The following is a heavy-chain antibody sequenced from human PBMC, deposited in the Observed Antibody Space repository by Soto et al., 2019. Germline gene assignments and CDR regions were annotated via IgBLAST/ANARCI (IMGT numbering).Heavy chain of an antibody. CDR1: GFTFSSYG. CDR3: AKGVRHYYDSSGYYDVSDY. J-gene: IGHJ4*02. CDR2: ISYDGSNK. D-gene: IGHD3-22*01. Sequence: QVQLVESGGGVVQPGRSLRLSCAASGFTFSSYGMHWVRQAPGKGLEWVAVISYDGSNKYYADSVKGRFTISRDNSKNTLYLQMNILRAEDTAVYYCAKGVRHYYDSSGYYDVSDYWGQGTLVTVSS. V-gene: IGHV3-30*18.